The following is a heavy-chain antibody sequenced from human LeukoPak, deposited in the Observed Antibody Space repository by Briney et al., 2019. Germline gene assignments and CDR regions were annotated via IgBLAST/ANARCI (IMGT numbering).Heavy chain of an antibody. CDR1: GFTFSSYA. Sequence: GGSLRLSCAASGFTFSSYAMSWVRQAPGKGLEWVPAISGSGGSTYYADSVKGRFTISRDNSKNTLYLQMNSLRAEDTAVYYCAKVGRDLVLWFGESTTYYFDYWGQGTLVTVSS. D-gene: IGHD3-10*01. CDR3: AKVGRDLVLWFGESTTYYFDY. CDR2: ISGSGGST. J-gene: IGHJ4*02. V-gene: IGHV3-23*01.